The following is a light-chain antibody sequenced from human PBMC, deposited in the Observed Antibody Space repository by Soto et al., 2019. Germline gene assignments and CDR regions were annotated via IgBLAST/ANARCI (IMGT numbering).Light chain of an antibody. J-gene: IGKJ4*01. V-gene: IGKV3D-15*01. CDR1: QTVSSN. CDR3: QQYNNWPLT. Sequence: EFVLTQSPGTLSLSPGERATLSCRASQTVSSNLAWYQQKPGQAPRLLIYGASTRATGIPARFSGSGSGTEFTLAISSLQSEDFAVYYCQQYNNWPLTFGGGTKVDIK. CDR2: GAS.